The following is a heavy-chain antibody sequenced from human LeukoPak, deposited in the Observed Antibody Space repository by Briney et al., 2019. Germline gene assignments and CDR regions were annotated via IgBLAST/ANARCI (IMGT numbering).Heavy chain of an antibody. Sequence: PSETLSLTCAVYGGSFSGYYRSWIRQPPGKGLEWIGEINHSGSTNYNPSLKSRVTISVDTSKNQFSLKLSSVTAADTAVYYCARGRYYYDSSGYPSYFDYWGQGTLVTVSS. CDR1: GGSFSGYY. J-gene: IGHJ4*02. D-gene: IGHD3-22*01. V-gene: IGHV4-34*01. CDR2: INHSGST. CDR3: ARGRYYYDSSGYPSYFDY.